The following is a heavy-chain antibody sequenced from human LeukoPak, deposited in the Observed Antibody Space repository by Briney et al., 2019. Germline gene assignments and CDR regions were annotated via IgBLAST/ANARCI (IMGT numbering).Heavy chain of an antibody. CDR2: ISGSGGSS. J-gene: IGHJ4*02. D-gene: IGHD4-17*01. CDR1: GFTFSSYA. V-gene: IGHV3-23*01. CDR3: AKGSWAAVTTFDY. Sequence: GGSLRLSCAASGFTFSSYAMSWVRQAPGKGLEWVSAISGSGGSSYYADSVKGRFTISRDNSKNTLYLQMNSLRAEDAAVYYCAKGSWAAVTTFDYWGQGTLVTVSS.